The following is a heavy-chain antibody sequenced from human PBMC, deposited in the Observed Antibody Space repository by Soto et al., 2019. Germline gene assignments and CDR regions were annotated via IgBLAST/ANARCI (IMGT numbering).Heavy chain of an antibody. CDR1: GFTFSSYE. J-gene: IGHJ6*02. CDR3: ARVDYYYYYGMDV. V-gene: IGHV3-48*03. CDR2: ISNTGSII. Sequence: SGGSLRLSCVASGFTFSSYEINWVRQAPGKGLELVSYISNTGSIIYYADSVKGRFTISRDNAKNSLSLQMNSLRAEDTAAYYCARVDYYYYYGMDVWGQGTTVTVSS.